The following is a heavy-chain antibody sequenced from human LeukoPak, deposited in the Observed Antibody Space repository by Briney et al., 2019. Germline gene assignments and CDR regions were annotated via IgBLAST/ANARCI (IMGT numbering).Heavy chain of an antibody. CDR3: AKDFKGFGERYYDYYGMDV. CDR2: ISWNSGSI. V-gene: IGHV3-9*01. Sequence: GRSLRLSCAASGFTFDDYAMHWVRHAPGKGLEWVSGISWNSGSIDYADSVKGRFTTSRDNAKNSLYLQMNSLRAEDAALYYRAKDFKGFGERYYDYYGMDVWAKGPRSPSP. CDR1: GFTFDDYA. J-gene: IGHJ6*02. D-gene: IGHD3-10*01.